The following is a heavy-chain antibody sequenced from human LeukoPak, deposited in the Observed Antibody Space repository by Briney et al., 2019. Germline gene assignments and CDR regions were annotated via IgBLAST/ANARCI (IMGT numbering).Heavy chain of an antibody. CDR3: ARLEGGAAAGNLFSG. CDR2: IYYSGST. Sequence: SETLSLTCTVSGGSISSSSYYWGWIRQPPGKGLEWIGSIYYSGSTYYNPSLKSRVTISVDTSKNQFSLKLSPVTAADTAVYYCARLEGGAAAGNLFSGWGQGTLVTVSS. V-gene: IGHV4-39*01. D-gene: IGHD6-13*01. CDR1: GGSISSSSYY. J-gene: IGHJ4*02.